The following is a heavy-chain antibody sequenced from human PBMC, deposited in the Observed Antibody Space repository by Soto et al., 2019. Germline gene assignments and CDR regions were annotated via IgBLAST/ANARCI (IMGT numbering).Heavy chain of an antibody. D-gene: IGHD3-9*01. CDR2: IYYSGST. J-gene: IGHJ5*02. CDR3: ARGERYFDWSEGFWFDP. CDR1: GGSISSGGYY. V-gene: IGHV4-31*03. Sequence: TSETLSLTCTVSGGSISSGGYYWSWIRQHPGKGLEWIGYIYYSGSTYYNPSLKSRVTISVDTSKNQFSLKLSSVTAADTAVYYCARGERYFDWSEGFWFDPWGQGTLVTVSS.